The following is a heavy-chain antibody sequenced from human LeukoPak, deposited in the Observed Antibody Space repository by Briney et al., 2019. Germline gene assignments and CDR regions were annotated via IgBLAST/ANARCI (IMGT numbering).Heavy chain of an antibody. D-gene: IGHD5-24*01. V-gene: IGHV1-46*01. CDR1: GYTFTSYY. J-gene: IGHJ3*02. Sequence: ASVKVSCKASGYTFTSYYMHWVRQAPGQGLEWMGIINPSGGSTSYAQKFQGRVTMTRDASTSTVYMELSSLRSEDTAVYYCARANPGRADAFDIWGQGTMVTVSS. CDR2: INPSGGST. CDR3: ARANPGRADAFDI.